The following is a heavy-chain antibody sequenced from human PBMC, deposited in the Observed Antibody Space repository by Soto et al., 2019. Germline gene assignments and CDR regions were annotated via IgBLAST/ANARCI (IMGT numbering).Heavy chain of an antibody. CDR3: AKANAVLLWFGESINFDY. CDR1: GFTFSSYA. D-gene: IGHD3-10*01. V-gene: IGHV3-23*01. CDR2: ISGSGGST. Sequence: PGGSLRLSCAASGFTFSSYAMSWVRQAPGKGLEWVSAISGSGGSTYYADSVKGRFTISRDNSKNTLYLQVNSLRAEDTAVYYCAKANAVLLWFGESINFDYWGQGTLVTVSS. J-gene: IGHJ4*02.